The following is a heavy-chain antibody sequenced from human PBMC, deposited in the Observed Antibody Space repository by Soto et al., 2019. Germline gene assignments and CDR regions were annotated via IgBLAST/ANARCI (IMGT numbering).Heavy chain of an antibody. CDR2: IYSGGST. CDR3: ARDLSSLAYNWFDP. D-gene: IGHD6-13*01. V-gene: IGHV3-66*01. Sequence: PGGSLRLSCAASGFTVGSNYMSWVRQAPGKGLEWVSVIYSGGSTYYADSVKGRFTISRDNSKNTLYLQMNSLRAEDTAVYYCARDLSSLAYNWFDPWGQGTLVTVSS. J-gene: IGHJ5*02. CDR1: GFTVGSNY.